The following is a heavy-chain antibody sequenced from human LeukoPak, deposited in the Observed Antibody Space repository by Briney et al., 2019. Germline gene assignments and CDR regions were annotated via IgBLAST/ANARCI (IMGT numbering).Heavy chain of an antibody. V-gene: IGHV3-7*03. CDR3: AKAGRKGAHFDY. D-gene: IGHD1-26*01. J-gene: IGHJ4*02. Sequence: GGSLRLSCAVSGFRFTIHWMSWVRQAPGKGLEWVANIKQDGSEKYYVESVKGRFTISRDNAKNSLYLQMNSLRAEDTAVYYCAKAGRKGAHFDYWGQGTLVTVSS. CDR1: GFRFTIHW. CDR2: IKQDGSEK.